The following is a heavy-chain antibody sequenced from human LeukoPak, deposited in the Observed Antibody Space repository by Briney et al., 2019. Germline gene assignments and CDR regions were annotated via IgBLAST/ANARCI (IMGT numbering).Heavy chain of an antibody. CDR1: GGSISSSSYY. D-gene: IGHD5-12*01. Sequence: PSETLSLTCTVSGGSISSSSYYWGWIRQPPGKGLEWIASIYNSGSTYYNPSLKSRVTISVDTSKNQFSLKLSSVTAADTAVYYCARVSGYDWESFYDYWGQGTLVTVSS. CDR3: ARVSGYDWESFYDY. V-gene: IGHV4-39*01. CDR2: IYNSGST. J-gene: IGHJ4*02.